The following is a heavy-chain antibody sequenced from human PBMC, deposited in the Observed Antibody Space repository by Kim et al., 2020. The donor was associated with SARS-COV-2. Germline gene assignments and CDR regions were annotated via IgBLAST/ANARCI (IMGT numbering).Heavy chain of an antibody. J-gene: IGHJ6*02. CDR2: IYPGDSDT. CDR1: GYSFTSYW. D-gene: IGHD6-13*01. Sequence: GESLKISCKGSGYSFTSYWIGWVRQMPGKGLEWMGIIYPGDSDTRYSPSFQGQVTISADKSISTAYLQWSSLKASDTAMYYCARRGDSSSWYYPRSGYYYYGMDVWGQGTTVTVSS. CDR3: ARRGDSSSWYYPRSGYYYYGMDV. V-gene: IGHV5-51*01.